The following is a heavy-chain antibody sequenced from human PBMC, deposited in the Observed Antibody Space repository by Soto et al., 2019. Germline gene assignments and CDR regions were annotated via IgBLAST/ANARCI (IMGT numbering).Heavy chain of an antibody. CDR3: AKAHMVETIFDY. V-gene: IGHV3-23*01. CDR2: ISGSGGST. Sequence: EVQLLESGGGLVQPGGSLRLSCAASGFTFSSYAMSWVRQAPGKELEWVSAISGSGGSTYYADSVKGRFTISRDNSKNTLYLQMNSLRAEDTAVYYCAKAHMVETIFDYWGQGTLVTVSS. J-gene: IGHJ4*02. D-gene: IGHD3-10*01. CDR1: GFTFSSYA.